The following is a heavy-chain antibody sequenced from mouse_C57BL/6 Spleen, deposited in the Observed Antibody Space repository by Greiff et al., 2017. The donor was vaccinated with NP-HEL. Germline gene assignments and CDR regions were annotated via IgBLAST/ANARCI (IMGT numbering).Heavy chain of an antibody. CDR2: IDPETGGT. Sequence: QLQQSGAELVRPGASVTLSCKASGSTFTDYEMHWVKQTPVHGLEWIGAIDPETGGTAYNQKFKGKAILTADKSSSTAYMELRSLTSEDSAVYYGTGGSKGDLDYWGQGTTLTVSS. J-gene: IGHJ2*01. V-gene: IGHV1-15*01. D-gene: IGHD1-3*01. CDR1: GSTFTDYE. CDR3: TGGSKGDLDY.